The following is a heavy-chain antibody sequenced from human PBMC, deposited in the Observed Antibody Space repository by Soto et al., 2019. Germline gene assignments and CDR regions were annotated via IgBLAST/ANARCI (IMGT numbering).Heavy chain of an antibody. CDR1: GFTFSSYW. CDR2: IKQDGSEK. V-gene: IGHV3-7*01. Sequence: PGGSLRLSCAASGFTFSSYWMSWVRQAPGKGLEWVANIKQDGSEKYYVDSVKGRFTISRDNAKNSLYLQMNSLRAEDTAVYYCARDLSDYDFWSGYTYYYYYMDVWGKGTTVTVSS. CDR3: ARDLSDYDFWSGYTYYYYYMDV. D-gene: IGHD3-3*01. J-gene: IGHJ6*03.